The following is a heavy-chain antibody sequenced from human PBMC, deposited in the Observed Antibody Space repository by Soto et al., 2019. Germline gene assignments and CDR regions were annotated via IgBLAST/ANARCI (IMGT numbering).Heavy chain of an antibody. Sequence: QVQLVQSGAEVKKPGASVKVSCKASGYTFTSYGISWVRQAPGQGLEWMGWISAYNGNTNYAQKLQGRVTMTTDTNTTRATEAPDEHCHDPTPIDGDGVQAAQGREVGGRGRVLWGEG. CDR2: ISAYNGNT. CDR1: GYTFTSYG. V-gene: IGHV1-18*01. D-gene: IGHD1-26*01. CDR3: GVQAAQGREVGGRGRVL. J-gene: IGHJ6*01.